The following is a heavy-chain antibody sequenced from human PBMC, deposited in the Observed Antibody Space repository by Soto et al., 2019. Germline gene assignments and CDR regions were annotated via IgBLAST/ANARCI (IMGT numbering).Heavy chain of an antibody. CDR2: FDPEDGET. CDR1: GYTLTELS. CDR3: ATGDCSSTSCYILPAAKKHYYYYGMDV. Sequence: ASVKVSCKVSGYTLTELSMHWVRQAPGKGLEWMGGFDPEDGETIYAQKFQGRVTMTEDTSTDTAYMELSSLRSEDTAVYYCATGDCSSTSCYILPAAKKHYYYYGMDVRGQGTTVTVSS. J-gene: IGHJ6*02. V-gene: IGHV1-24*01. D-gene: IGHD2-2*02.